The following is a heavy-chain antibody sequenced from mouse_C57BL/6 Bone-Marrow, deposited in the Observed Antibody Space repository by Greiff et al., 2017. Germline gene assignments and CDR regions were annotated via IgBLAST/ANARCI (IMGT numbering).Heavy chain of an antibody. J-gene: IGHJ1*03. CDR2: IHPNSGST. CDR1: GYTFTSYW. CDR3: ARRTGTYRYFDV. D-gene: IGHD4-1*01. V-gene: IGHV1-64*01. Sequence: VQLQQPGAELVKPGASVKLSCKASGYTFTSYWMHWVKQRPGQGLEWIGMIHPNSGSTNYNEKFKSKATLTVDKSSSTAYMQLSSLTSEDSAVYYCARRTGTYRYFDVWGTGTTGTVSS.